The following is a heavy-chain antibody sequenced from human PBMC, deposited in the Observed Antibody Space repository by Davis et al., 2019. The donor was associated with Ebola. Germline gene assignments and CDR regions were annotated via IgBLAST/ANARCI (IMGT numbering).Heavy chain of an antibody. J-gene: IGHJ2*01. CDR1: GYTFTVHY. CDR3: ARLDRNYWYFDL. V-gene: IGHV1-2*02. D-gene: IGHD3-9*01. CDR2: MHPNSGGT. Sequence: ASVKVSCKASGYTFTVHYMHWVRQAPGHGLDWMGWMHPNSGGTNIAQKFQGRVTMARDTSISTAFMELSGLTSDDTAVYYCARLDRNYWYFDLWGRGALVTVSS.